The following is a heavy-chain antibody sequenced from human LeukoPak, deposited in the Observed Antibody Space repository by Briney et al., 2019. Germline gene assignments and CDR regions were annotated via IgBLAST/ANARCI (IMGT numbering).Heavy chain of an antibody. Sequence: GGSLRLSCAASGFTFSSYAMSWVRQAPGKGLEWVSAISGSGGSTYYADSVKGRFTISRDNSKNTLYLQMNSLRAEDTAVYYCARDLWEAGERFDYWGQGTLVTVSS. J-gene: IGHJ4*02. CDR3: ARDLWEAGERFDY. CDR2: ISGSGGST. CDR1: GFTFSSYA. D-gene: IGHD1-1*01. V-gene: IGHV3-23*01.